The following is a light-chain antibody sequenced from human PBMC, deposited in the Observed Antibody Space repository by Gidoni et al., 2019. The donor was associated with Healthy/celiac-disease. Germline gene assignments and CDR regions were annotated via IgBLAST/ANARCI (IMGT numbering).Light chain of an antibody. Sequence: EIVMTPSPATLSLSPGERATLSCRASQSVSSSYLSWYQQKPGQAPRLLIYGASTRATGIPARFSGSGSGTDFTLTISSLQPEDFAVYYCQQDYNLLYTFGQGTKLEIK. J-gene: IGKJ2*01. CDR3: QQDYNLLYT. CDR1: QSVSSSY. V-gene: IGKV3D-7*01. CDR2: GAS.